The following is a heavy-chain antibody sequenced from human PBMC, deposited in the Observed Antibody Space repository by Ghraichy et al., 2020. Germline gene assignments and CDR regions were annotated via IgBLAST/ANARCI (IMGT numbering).Heavy chain of an antibody. CDR2: IYYSGST. D-gene: IGHD6-13*01. V-gene: IGHV4-31*03. J-gene: IGHJ4*02. Sequence: SETLSLTCTVSGGSISSGGYYWSWILQHPGKGLEWIGYIYYSGSTYYNPSLKSRVTISVDTSKNQFSLKLSSVTAADTAVYYCARGYGGSRSLDYWGQGTLVTVSS. CDR1: GGSISSGGYY. CDR3: ARGYGGSRSLDY.